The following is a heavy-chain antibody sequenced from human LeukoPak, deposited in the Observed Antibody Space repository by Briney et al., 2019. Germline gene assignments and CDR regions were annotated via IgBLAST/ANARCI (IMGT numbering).Heavy chain of an antibody. CDR2: INRDGSST. V-gene: IGHV3-74*01. D-gene: IGHD2-8*01. CDR3: ARARCTNGVCYLDY. CDR1: GLTFSSYW. J-gene: IGHJ4*02. Sequence: PGGSLRLSCAASGLTFSSYWLQWVRPAPGKGLVWGSRINRDGSSTSYADSVKGRFTISRANAKNTLYLPMNRLRAEDAAVYYCARARCTNGVCYLDYWGQGTLVTVSS.